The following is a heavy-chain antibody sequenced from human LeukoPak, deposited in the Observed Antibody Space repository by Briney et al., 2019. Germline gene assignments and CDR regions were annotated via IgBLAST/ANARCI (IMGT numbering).Heavy chain of an antibody. J-gene: IGHJ4*02. Sequence: GGSLRLSCAASGFTFSSYAMSWVRQAPGKGLEWVSAISSSSSYIYYVDSVKGRFTISRDNAKNSLYLQMNSLRAEDTAVYYCARDPESTVTTLGYEIPSPWGQGTLVTVSS. CDR1: GFTFSSYA. CDR3: ARDPESTVTTLGYEIPSP. D-gene: IGHD4-11*01. V-gene: IGHV3-21*01. CDR2: ISSSSSYI.